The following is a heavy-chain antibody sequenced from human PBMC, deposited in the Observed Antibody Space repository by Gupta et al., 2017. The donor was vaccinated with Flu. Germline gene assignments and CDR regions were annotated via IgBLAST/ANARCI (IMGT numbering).Heavy chain of an antibody. CDR1: GGSFSGYY. V-gene: IGHV4-34*01. Sequence: QVQLQQWGAGLLKPSETLSLTCAVYGGSFSGYYWSWIRQPPGKGLEWIGEINHSGSTNYNPSLKSRVTISVDTSKNQFSLKLSSVTAADTAVYYCARVESGGYSYGLFRRLWKFDYWGQGTLVTVSS. CDR3: ARVESGGYSYGLFRRLWKFDY. D-gene: IGHD5-18*01. J-gene: IGHJ4*02. CDR2: INHSGST.